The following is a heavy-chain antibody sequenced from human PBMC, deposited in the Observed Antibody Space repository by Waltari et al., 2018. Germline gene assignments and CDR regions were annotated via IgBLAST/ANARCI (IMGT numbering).Heavy chain of an antibody. CDR2: IFHNGNI. V-gene: IGHV4-4*02. D-gene: IGHD1-1*01. Sequence: QVVLEESGPGLVKPSGTLSLTCAVSGGSIGSYNWWSWIRQTPGKGLEWIGEIFHNGNINYHPSLKSRLTISVDTARGLFSLRLASVTVADTAVYYCARRGTAGSWFFDFWGRGTLVAVSS. J-gene: IGHJ2*01. CDR3: ARRGTAGSWFFDF. CDR1: GGSIGSYNW.